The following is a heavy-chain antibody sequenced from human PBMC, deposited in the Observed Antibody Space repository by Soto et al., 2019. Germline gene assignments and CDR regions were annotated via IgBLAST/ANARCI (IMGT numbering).Heavy chain of an antibody. CDR3: AREVGYCISTSCHGWFDP. V-gene: IGHV1-18*01. D-gene: IGHD2-2*03. J-gene: IGHJ5*02. CDR2: ISAYNGNT. Sequence: ASVKVSCKASGYTFTIYGISWVRQAPGQGLEWMGWISAYNGNTNYAQKLQGRVTMTTDTSTSTAYMELRSLRSDDTAVYYCAREVGYCISTSCHGWFDPWGQGTLVTVSS. CDR1: GYTFTIYG.